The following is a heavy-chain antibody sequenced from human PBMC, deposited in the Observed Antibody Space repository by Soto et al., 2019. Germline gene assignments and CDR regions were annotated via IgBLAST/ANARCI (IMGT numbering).Heavy chain of an antibody. J-gene: IGHJ3*02. CDR1: GFTFRSSP. CDR2: INGGDDSE. D-gene: IGHD3-3*01. CDR3: ARDRDLGLYRDSDAFDI. V-gene: IGHV3-23*01. Sequence: PGGSLRLSCAVSGFTFRSSPMSWVRRAPGKGLEWVSGINGGDDSEHYVDSVRGRFTIIRDNSKNLLLLQMNSLRVEDTAIYYCARDRDLGLYRDSDAFDIWGQGTMVTVSS.